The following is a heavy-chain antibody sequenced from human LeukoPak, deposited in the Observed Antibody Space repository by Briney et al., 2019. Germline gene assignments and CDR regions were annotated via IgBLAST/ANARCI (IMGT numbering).Heavy chain of an antibody. Sequence: SETLSLTCTVSGGSISSYYWSWIRQPPGKGLEWIGYIYYSGSTNYNPSLKSRVTISVDTSKNQFSLKLSSVTAADTAVYYCARADSSSWHGDWFDPWGQGTLVTVSS. CDR2: IYYSGST. J-gene: IGHJ5*02. CDR3: ARADSSSWHGDWFDP. CDR1: GGSISSYY. V-gene: IGHV4-59*01. D-gene: IGHD6-13*01.